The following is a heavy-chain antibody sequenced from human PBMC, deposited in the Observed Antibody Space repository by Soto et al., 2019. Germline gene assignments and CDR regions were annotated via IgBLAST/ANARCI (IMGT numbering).Heavy chain of an antibody. CDR2: SSSSGADI. D-gene: IGHD1-26*01. Sequence: QVQLVESGGGLVEPGGSLRLSCTGSGFALTDHYMTWIRQAPGKGLEWVSYSSSSGADINYADSVKGRFTISRDNAYNSLYVQMDSLRAEDTAVYFCARSSGRREVGRYDYGLDVWGQGTTVTVSS. CDR1: GFALTDHY. J-gene: IGHJ6*02. CDR3: ARSSGRREVGRYDYGLDV. V-gene: IGHV3-11*06.